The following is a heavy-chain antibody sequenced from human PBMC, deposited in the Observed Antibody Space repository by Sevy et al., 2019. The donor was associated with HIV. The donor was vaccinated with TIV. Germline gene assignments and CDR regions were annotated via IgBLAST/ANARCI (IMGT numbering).Heavy chain of an antibody. Sequence: SETLSLTCAVSGYSISSGYYWGWIRQPPGKGLEWIGSIYHSGSTYYNPSLKSRVTISVDTSKNQFSLKLSSVTAADTAVYYCARDKSGSPKNWFGPWGQGTLVTVSS. J-gene: IGHJ5*02. D-gene: IGHD3-10*01. CDR3: ARDKSGSPKNWFGP. CDR2: IYHSGST. CDR1: GYSISSGYY. V-gene: IGHV4-38-2*02.